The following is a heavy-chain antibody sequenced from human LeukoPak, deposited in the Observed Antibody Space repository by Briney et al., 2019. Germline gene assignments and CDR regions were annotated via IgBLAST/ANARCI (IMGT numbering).Heavy chain of an antibody. V-gene: IGHV4-4*02. Sequence: PSGTLSLTCAVSGGSISSSNWWSWVRQPPGKGLEWIGEIYHSGSTYYNPSLKSRVTISVDTSKNQFSLKLSSVTAADTAVYYCARPAPYGAFDIWGQGTMVTVSS. CDR2: IYHSGST. CDR1: GGSISSSNW. CDR3: ARPAPYGAFDI. D-gene: IGHD4-17*01. J-gene: IGHJ3*02.